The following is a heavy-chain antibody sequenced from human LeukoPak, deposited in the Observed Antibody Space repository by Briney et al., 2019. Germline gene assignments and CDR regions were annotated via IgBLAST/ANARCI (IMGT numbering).Heavy chain of an antibody. V-gene: IGHV3-30-3*01. CDR2: ISYDGSNK. J-gene: IGHJ4*02. Sequence: GRSLRLSCAASGFTFSSYAMHWVRQAPGKGLEWVAVISYDGSNKYYADYVKGRFTISRDISKNTLYLQMDSLRAEDTAIYYCARALGYWGQGTLVTVSS. CDR3: ARALGY. CDR1: GFTFSSYA.